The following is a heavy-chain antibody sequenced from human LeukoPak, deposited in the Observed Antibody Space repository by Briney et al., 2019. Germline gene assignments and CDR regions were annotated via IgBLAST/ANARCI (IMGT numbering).Heavy chain of an antibody. CDR2: ISSSSSTI. CDR1: GFTFSSYS. CDR3: AREGLSVTSYYYYYYMDV. D-gene: IGHD4-11*01. J-gene: IGHJ6*03. Sequence: GGSLRLSCAASGFTFSSYSMNWVRQAPGKGLEWVSYISSSSSTIYYADSVKGRFTISRDNAKNSLYLQMNSLRAEDTAVYYCAREGLSVTSYYYYYYMDVWGKGTTVTVSS. V-gene: IGHV3-48*01.